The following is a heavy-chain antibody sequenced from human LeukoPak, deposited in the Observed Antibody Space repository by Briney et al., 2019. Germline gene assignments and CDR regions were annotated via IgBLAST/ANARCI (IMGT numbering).Heavy chain of an antibody. CDR2: IGGSGGST. CDR3: AKVETAAAATLRGFDY. J-gene: IGHJ4*02. CDR1: GITFSSYA. V-gene: IGHV3-23*01. D-gene: IGHD6-13*01. Sequence: GGSLRLSCAVSGITFSSYAMSWVRQAPGKGLEWVSSIGGSGGSTYYADSVKGRFTISRDNSKNTLYLQMNSLRAEDTAVYYCAKVETAAAATLRGFDYWGQGTLVTVSS.